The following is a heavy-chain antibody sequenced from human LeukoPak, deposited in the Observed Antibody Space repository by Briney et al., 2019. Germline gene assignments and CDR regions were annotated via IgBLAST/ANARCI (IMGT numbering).Heavy chain of an antibody. CDR3: ARDRGGYCSSTSCYTGGAFDI. D-gene: IGHD2-2*02. CDR2: IYDSGRT. CDR1: GGSISSGDYY. V-gene: IGHV4-30-4*08. J-gene: IGHJ3*02. Sequence: SEALSLTYSVSGGSISSGDYYWSWIRQPPGKGLERIGYIYDSGRTYYNPSLKSRVTISVDTSKNQFSLKLSSVTAADTAVYYCARDRGGYCSSTSCYTGGAFDIWGQGTMVTVSS.